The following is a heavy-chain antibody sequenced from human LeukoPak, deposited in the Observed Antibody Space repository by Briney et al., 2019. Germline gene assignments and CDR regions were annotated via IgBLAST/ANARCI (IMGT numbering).Heavy chain of an antibody. J-gene: IGHJ4*02. V-gene: IGHV1-69*13. CDR1: GGTFSNYA. CDR2: IIAISGTP. CDR3: ATPHKYFDFWSGHCPFDN. D-gene: IGHD3-3*01. Sequence: GASVKVSCKASGGTFSNYAISWVRQAPGQGLEWMGGIIAISGTPNYAQNFQDRLTITADESTRTAYMELSSLRSEDTAVYYCATPHKYFDFWSGHCPFDNWGQGTLVTVSS.